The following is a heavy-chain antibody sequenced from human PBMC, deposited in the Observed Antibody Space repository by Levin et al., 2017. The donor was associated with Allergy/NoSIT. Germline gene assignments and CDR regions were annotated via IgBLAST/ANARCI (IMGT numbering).Heavy chain of an antibody. CDR1: GFTFADYA. CDR2: ISWNSGDI. Sequence: GGSLRLSCAASGFTFADYAMYWVRQVPGRGLEWVSGISWNSGDIGYADSVRGRFTISRDNAKNYLYLQMNSLRTEDSAVYYCAKAFGSGSFYHLDFWGQGTLVTVSS. J-gene: IGHJ4*02. V-gene: IGHV3-9*01. CDR3: AKAFGSGSFYHLDF. D-gene: IGHD3-10*01.